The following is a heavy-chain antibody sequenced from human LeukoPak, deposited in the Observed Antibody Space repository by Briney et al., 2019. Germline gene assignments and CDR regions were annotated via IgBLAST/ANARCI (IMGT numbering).Heavy chain of an antibody. J-gene: IGHJ4*02. CDR1: GFTFSSYS. CDR3: AKAPTADYGVYFDY. V-gene: IGHV3-23*01. D-gene: IGHD4-17*01. Sequence: GGSLRLSCAASGFTFSSYSMNWVRQAPGKGLEWVSAISGSGGSTYYADSVKGRFTISRDNSKNTLYLQMNSLRAEDTAVYYCAKAPTADYGVYFDYWGQGTLVTVSS. CDR2: ISGSGGST.